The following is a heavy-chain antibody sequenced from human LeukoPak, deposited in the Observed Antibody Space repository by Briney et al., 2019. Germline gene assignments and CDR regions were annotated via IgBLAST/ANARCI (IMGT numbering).Heavy chain of an antibody. V-gene: IGHV4-39*07. J-gene: IGHJ3*02. CDR3: ARDGNGDAFDI. D-gene: IGHD1-1*01. CDR1: GGSISSSSYY. CDR2: IYYSGST. Sequence: ETLSLTCTVSGGSISSSSYYWGWIRQPPGKGLEWIGSIYYSGSTYYNPSLKSRVTISVDTSKNQFSLKLSSVTAADTAVYYCARDGNGDAFDIWGQGTMVTVSS.